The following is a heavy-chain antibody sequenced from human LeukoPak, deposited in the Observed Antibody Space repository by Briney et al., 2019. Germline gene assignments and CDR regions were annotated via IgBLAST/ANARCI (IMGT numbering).Heavy chain of an antibody. V-gene: IGHV1-2*06. CDR3: ARVVVPAAAFDY. Sequence: ASVKVSCKASGYTFTGYYMHWVRQAPGQGLEWMGRINPNSGGANYAQKFQGRVTMTRDTSISTAYMELSRLRSDDTAVYYCARVVVPAAAFDYWGQGTLVTVSS. CDR1: GYTFTGYY. D-gene: IGHD2-2*01. CDR2: INPNSGGA. J-gene: IGHJ4*02.